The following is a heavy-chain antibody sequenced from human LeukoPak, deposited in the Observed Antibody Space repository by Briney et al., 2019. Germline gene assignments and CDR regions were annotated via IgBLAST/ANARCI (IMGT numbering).Heavy chain of an antibody. Sequence: PGGSLRLSCAASGFTFSSYEMNWVRQAPGKGLEWVSYISSSGSTIYYADSVKGRFTISRDNAKNSLYLQMNSPRAEDTAVYYCARTYYYDSSGCPAWGQGTLVTVSS. V-gene: IGHV3-48*03. D-gene: IGHD3-22*01. J-gene: IGHJ4*02. CDR2: ISSSGSTI. CDR1: GFTFSSYE. CDR3: ARTYYYDSSGCPA.